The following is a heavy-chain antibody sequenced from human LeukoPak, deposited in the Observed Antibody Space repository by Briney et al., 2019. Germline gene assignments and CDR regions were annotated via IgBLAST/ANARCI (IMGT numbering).Heavy chain of an antibody. CDR3: AKGLSMVATTGFDY. Sequence: GGSLRLSCAASGFTFSNYAMHWVRQAPGKGLEWVALISYDGSNKYYADSVKGRFTISRDNSKNTLYPQMNSLRAEDTAVYYCAKGLSMVATTGFDYWGQGTLVTVSS. V-gene: IGHV3-30*18. CDR1: GFTFSNYA. J-gene: IGHJ4*02. D-gene: IGHD5-12*01. CDR2: ISYDGSNK.